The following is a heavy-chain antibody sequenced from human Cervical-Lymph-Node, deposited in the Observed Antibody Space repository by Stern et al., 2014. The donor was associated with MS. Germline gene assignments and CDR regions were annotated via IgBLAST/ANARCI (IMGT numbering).Heavy chain of an antibody. V-gene: IGHV3-33*01. D-gene: IGHD2/OR15-2a*01. J-gene: IGHJ4*02. CDR3: GRVFSSTIKGGPLDY. Sequence: QVQLGQSGGGVVQPGRSLRLSCAASGFTFNTYGMHWVRQAPGKGLDWVAVIWYDGSNKYYADSVKGRFTISRDNSKNTLYLQMNSLRGGDTGVYPCGRVFSSTIKGGPLDYWGQGALVTVSS. CDR2: IWYDGSNK. CDR1: GFTFNTYG.